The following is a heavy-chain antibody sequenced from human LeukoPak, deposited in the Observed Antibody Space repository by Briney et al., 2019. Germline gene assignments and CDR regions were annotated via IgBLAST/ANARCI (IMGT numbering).Heavy chain of an antibody. CDR1: GGSITSYY. CDR2: INYSGGT. J-gene: IGHJ4*02. Sequence: SSETLSLTCTVSGGSITSYYWSWIRQAPGKGLEWIGYINYSGGTNYNSSLKSRVTISVDTSKNQFYLKLSSVTAADTAVYYCARAGIVVVPAATDYFDYWGQGTLVTVSS. CDR3: ARAGIVVVPAATDYFDY. V-gene: IGHV4-59*08. D-gene: IGHD2-2*01.